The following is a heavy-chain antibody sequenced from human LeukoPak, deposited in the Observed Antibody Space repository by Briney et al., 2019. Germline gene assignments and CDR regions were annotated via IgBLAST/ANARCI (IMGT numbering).Heavy chain of an antibody. Sequence: GGSLRLSCAASVFTLMGYWMHWVRQVPGKGLVWVSRIKSDGSGTIYVDSVKGRFTISRDNAKNAVYLRMNSLRGEDTAVYYCVREMATGVDAFDIWGQGTMVTVFS. D-gene: IGHD5-24*01. V-gene: IGHV3-74*01. J-gene: IGHJ3*02. CDR3: VREMATGVDAFDI. CDR2: IKSDGSGT. CDR1: VFTLMGYW.